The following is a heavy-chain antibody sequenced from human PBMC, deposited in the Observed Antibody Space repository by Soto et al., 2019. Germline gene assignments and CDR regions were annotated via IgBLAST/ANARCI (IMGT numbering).Heavy chain of an antibody. CDR1: GGTFSSYA. J-gene: IGHJ6*02. CDR3: ARSPKVGATTGYYYGMDV. D-gene: IGHD1-26*01. Sequence: SSVKVSCKASGGTFSSYAISWVRQAPGQGLEWMGGIIPIFGTANYAQKFQGGVTITADESTSTAYMELSSLRSEDTAVYYCARSPKVGATTGYYYGMDVWGQGPIVTVSS. V-gene: IGHV1-69*13. CDR2: IIPIFGTA.